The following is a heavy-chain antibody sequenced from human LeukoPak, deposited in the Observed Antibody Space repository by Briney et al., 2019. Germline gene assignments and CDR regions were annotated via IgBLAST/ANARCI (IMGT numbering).Heavy chain of an antibody. CDR1: GGSFSGYY. V-gene: IGHV4-34*01. J-gene: IGHJ5*02. CDR2: INHSGST. D-gene: IGHD3-16*02. CDR3: AKGDYVWGSYRSNWFDP. Sequence: SETLSLTCAVYGGSFSGYYWSWLRQPPGKGLEWIGEINHSGSTNYNPSLKSRVTISVDTSKNQFSLKLSSVTAADTAVYYCAKGDYVWGSYRSNWFDPWGQGTLVTVSS.